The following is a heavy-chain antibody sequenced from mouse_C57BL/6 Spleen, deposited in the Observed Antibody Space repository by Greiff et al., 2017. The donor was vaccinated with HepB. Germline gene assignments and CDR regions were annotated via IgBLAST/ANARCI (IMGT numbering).Heavy chain of an antibody. CDR2: INYDGSST. Sequence: EVKLMESEGGLVQPGSSMKLSCTASGFTFSDYYMAWVRQVPEKGLEWVANINYDGSSTYYLDSLKSRFIISRDNAKNILYLQMSSLKSEDTATYYCASRTGTGYFDVWGTGTTVTVSS. CDR1: GFTFSDYY. J-gene: IGHJ1*03. D-gene: IGHD4-1*01. CDR3: ASRTGTGYFDV. V-gene: IGHV5-16*02.